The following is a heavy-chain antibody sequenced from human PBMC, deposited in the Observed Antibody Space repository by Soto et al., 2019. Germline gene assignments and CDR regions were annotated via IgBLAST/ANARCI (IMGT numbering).Heavy chain of an antibody. CDR2: ISSSSSYI. CDR3: ARDNISGDYGGNSFYYYGMDA. Sequence: GGSLRLSCAASGFTFSSYSMNWVRQAPGKGLEWVSSISSSSSYIYYADSVKGRFTISRDNAKNSLYLQMNSLRAEDTAVYYCARDNISGDYGGNSFYYYGMDAWGQGTTVTVSS. D-gene: IGHD4-17*01. CDR1: GFTFSSYS. V-gene: IGHV3-21*01. J-gene: IGHJ6*02.